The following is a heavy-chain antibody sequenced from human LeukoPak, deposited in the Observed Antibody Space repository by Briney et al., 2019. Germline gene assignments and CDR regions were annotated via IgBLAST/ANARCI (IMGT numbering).Heavy chain of an antibody. CDR1: GGTFSSYA. Sequence: SVKVSCKASGGTFSSYAISWVRQAPGQGLEWMGGIIPIFGTANYAQKLQGRVTITADESTSTAYMELSSLRSEDTAVYYCARGEWIAAAGTIGDYWGQGTLVTVSS. CDR2: IIPIFGTA. J-gene: IGHJ4*02. V-gene: IGHV1-69*13. D-gene: IGHD6-13*01. CDR3: ARGEWIAAAGTIGDY.